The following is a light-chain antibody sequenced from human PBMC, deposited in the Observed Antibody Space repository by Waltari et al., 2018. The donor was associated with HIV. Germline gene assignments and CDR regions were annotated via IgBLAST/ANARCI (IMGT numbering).Light chain of an antibody. Sequence: QSVLTQPPSASGTPGQRVTISCSGTTSNVGSNFVSWYQQLPGTAPKLPIYRDNRRPSGVPDRFSGSKSGASASLAISGLRSEDEGDYYCATWDGSLGGFYVFGAGTKVTVL. J-gene: IGLJ1*01. CDR3: ATWDGSLGGFYV. CDR2: RDN. V-gene: IGLV1-47*01. CDR1: TSNVGSNF.